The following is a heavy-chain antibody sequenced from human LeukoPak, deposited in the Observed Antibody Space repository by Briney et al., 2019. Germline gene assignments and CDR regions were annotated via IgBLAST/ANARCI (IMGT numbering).Heavy chain of an antibody. J-gene: IGHJ3*02. CDR1: GFTFSSYA. V-gene: IGHV3-23*01. CDR2: ISGSGGST. CDR3: ARMISGGSYDAFDI. Sequence: PGGSLRLSCAASGFTFSSYAISWVRQAPGKGLEWVSAISGSGGSTYYADSVKGRFTISRDNAKNSLYLQMNSLRAEDTAVYSCARMISGGSYDAFDIWGQGTMATVSS. D-gene: IGHD6-19*01.